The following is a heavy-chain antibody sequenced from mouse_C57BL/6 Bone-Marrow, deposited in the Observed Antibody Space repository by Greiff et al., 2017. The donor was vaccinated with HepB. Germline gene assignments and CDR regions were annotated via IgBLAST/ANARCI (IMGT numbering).Heavy chain of an antibody. J-gene: IGHJ3*01. Sequence: QVQLQQPGAELVRPGTSVKLSCKASGYTFTSYWMHWVKQRPGQGLEWIGVIDPSDSYTNYNQKFKGKATLTVDTSSSTAYMQLSSLTSEDSAVYYCARAPHYYGSSYGGFAYWAKGLWSLSLQ. V-gene: IGHV1-59*01. CDR2: IDPSDSYT. CDR3: ARAPHYYGSSYGGFAY. CDR1: GYTFTSYW. D-gene: IGHD1-1*01.